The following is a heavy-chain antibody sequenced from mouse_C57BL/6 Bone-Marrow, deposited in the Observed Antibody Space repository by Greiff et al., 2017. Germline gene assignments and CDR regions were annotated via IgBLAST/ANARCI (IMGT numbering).Heavy chain of an antibody. J-gene: IGHJ4*01. D-gene: IGHD2-5*01. CDR3: AGSNYGDYYAMDY. CDR1: GYTFTSYW. CDR2: IDPSDSET. Sequence: QVQLKQPGAELVRPGSSVKLSCKASGYTFTSYWMHWVKQRPIQGLEWIGNIDPSDSETHYNQKFKGKATLTVDTSSSTAYMQLSSLTSEDSAVYYCAGSNYGDYYAMDYWGQGTSVTVSS. V-gene: IGHV1-52*01.